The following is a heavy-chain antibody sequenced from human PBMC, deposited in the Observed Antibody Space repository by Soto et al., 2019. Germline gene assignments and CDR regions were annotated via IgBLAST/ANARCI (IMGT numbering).Heavy chain of an antibody. V-gene: IGHV3-74*01. D-gene: IGHD5-12*01. CDR1: GFSFRSYW. J-gene: IGHJ5*02. Sequence: GGFLRLSCAASGFSFRSYWMHWVRQAPGKGLEWVSRINGDGSITTYADSVKGRFTISRDNAKNTLDLQMSSLRAEDTAVYYCARGPYRNTYNWFDSWGQGTLVTVS. CDR3: ARGPYRNTYNWFDS. CDR2: INGDGSIT.